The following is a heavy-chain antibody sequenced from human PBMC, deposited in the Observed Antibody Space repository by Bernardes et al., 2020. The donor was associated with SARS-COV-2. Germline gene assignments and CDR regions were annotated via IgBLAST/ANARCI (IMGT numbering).Heavy chain of an antibody. D-gene: IGHD2-2*01. Sequence: LRLSCAASGFTFSAYTMNWVRQAPGKGLEWVSSISPSSTYIYYAGSLKGRFSISRDNAKNALYLQMNSLTAEDTAVYYCARAQLPNYYFDYWGQGTLVTVSS. CDR1: GFTFSAYT. CDR2: ISPSSTYI. CDR3: ARAQLPNYYFDY. V-gene: IGHV3-21*01. J-gene: IGHJ4*02.